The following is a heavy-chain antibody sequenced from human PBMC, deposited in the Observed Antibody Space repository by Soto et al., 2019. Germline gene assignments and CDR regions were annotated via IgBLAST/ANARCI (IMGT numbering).Heavy chain of an antibody. CDR2: IKSKSDGGTT. V-gene: IGHV3-15*01. J-gene: IGHJ4*02. CDR3: TTPVVWFQSFDY. Sequence: EGQLVESGGGLVKPGGSLRLSCAASGFTFSNAWMNWVRQAPGKGLEWVGRIKSKSDGGTTDYAAPVKGRLTISREDSKHTVFLQMNSMQTEDTGVYYGTTPVVWFQSFDYWGQGTLVTVSS. D-gene: IGHD3-16*01. CDR1: GFTFSNAW.